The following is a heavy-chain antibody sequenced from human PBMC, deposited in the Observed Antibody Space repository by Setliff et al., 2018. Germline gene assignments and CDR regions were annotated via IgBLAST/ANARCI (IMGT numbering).Heavy chain of an antibody. D-gene: IGHD1-1*01. J-gene: IGHJ3*01. CDR2: IYHRGRK. CDR1: GASINSGHY. V-gene: IGHV4-38-2*01. CDR3: ASPRRDDLDTPFDAFDL. Sequence: PSETLSLTCAVSGASINSGHYWGWIRQPPGKGLEWIATIYHRGRKYYNPSLQSRVSVSLDTSKNHFSLRLTSMTAADTAVYYCASPRRDDLDTPFDAFDLWGQGTKVTVSS.